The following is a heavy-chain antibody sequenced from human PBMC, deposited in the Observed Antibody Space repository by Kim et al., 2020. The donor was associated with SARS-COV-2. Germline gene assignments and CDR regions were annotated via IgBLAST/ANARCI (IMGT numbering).Heavy chain of an antibody. V-gene: IGHV6-1*01. D-gene: IGHD3-16*01. CDR3: ARGARRVHAFDI. Sequence: SQTLSLTCAISGDSVSSITDSWNWIRLSPSRGLEGLGRTYYRSKWLNDYALSMKGRITVSPDTSKNEFSLQLNSVTAEDTALYYCARGARRVHAFDIWGQGTKVTVSS. CDR2: TYYRSKWLN. J-gene: IGHJ3*02. CDR1: GDSVSSITDS.